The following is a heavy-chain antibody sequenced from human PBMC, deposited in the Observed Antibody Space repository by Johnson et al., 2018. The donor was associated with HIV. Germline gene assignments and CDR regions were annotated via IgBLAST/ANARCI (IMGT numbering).Heavy chain of an antibody. CDR2: ISYDGSNK. J-gene: IGHJ3*02. CDR1: GFTLSSYA. V-gene: IGHV3-30-3*01. D-gene: IGHD5-24*01. CDR3: AREFVGYNGFDI. Sequence: QVQLVESGGGVVQPGRSLRLSCAASGFTLSSYAMHWVRQAPGKGLEWAAVISYDGSNKYYADSVKGRFTISRDNSKNTLYLQMNSLRAEDTAVYYCAREFVGYNGFDIWGQGTMVTVSS.